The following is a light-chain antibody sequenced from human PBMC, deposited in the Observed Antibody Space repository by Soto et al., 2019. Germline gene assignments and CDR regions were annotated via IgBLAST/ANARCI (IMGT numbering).Light chain of an antibody. J-gene: IGKJ3*01. CDR1: QSVRGNS. CDR2: SVS. Sequence: EVVLTQSPGTLSLSPGEGATLSCRASQSVRGNSLAWYQQKPGQAPRLLIYSVSSRATGIPDRFSGSGSGTDFTLTISSLEPDDFEVYYCQQYGALPVTFGPGITVDIK. CDR3: QQYGALPVT. V-gene: IGKV3-20*01.